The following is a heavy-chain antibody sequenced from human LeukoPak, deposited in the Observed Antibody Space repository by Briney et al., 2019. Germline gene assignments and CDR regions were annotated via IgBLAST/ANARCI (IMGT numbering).Heavy chain of an antibody. CDR2: IRGSGDRT. CDR3: ARDRIPPRSEWLVPRSAFDI. Sequence: PGGSLRLSCAASGFTFSSYAMSWVRQAPGKGLEWVSAIRGSGDRTHYADSVKGRFAISRDNSKNTLYLQMNSLRAEDTAVYYCARDRIPPRSEWLVPRSAFDIWGQGTMVTVSS. V-gene: IGHV3-23*01. CDR1: GFTFSSYA. D-gene: IGHD6-19*01. J-gene: IGHJ3*02.